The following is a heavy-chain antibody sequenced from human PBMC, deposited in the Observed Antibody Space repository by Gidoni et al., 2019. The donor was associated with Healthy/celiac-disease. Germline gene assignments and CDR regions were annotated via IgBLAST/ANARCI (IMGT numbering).Heavy chain of an antibody. V-gene: IGHV4-61*01. CDR1: GGSVSSGIYY. CDR3: ARVYYDFWSGYSKFDY. CDR2: IYYSGST. D-gene: IGHD3-3*01. Sequence: QVQLQESGPGLVKPSETLSLTCTVSGGSVSSGIYYWRCIRQPPGKGLEWIGYIYYSGSTNYNPSLKSRVTISVDTSKNQFSLNLSSVTAADTAVYYCARVYYDFWSGYSKFDYWGQGTLVTVSS. J-gene: IGHJ4*02.